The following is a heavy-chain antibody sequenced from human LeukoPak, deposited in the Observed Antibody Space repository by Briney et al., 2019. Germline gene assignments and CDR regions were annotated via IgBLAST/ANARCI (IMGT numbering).Heavy chain of an antibody. CDR3: ARAGGYYDSSGYLFY. CDR2: IYHSGNT. V-gene: IGHV4-38-2*02. J-gene: IGHJ4*02. Sequence: PSETLSLTCTVSGYSISSGYYWGWIRQPPGKGLEWIGSIYHSGNTYYNPSLKSRVTISVDTSKNQFSLKLSSVTAADTAVYYCARAGGYYDSSGYLFYWGQGTLVTVSS. D-gene: IGHD3-22*01. CDR1: GYSISSGYY.